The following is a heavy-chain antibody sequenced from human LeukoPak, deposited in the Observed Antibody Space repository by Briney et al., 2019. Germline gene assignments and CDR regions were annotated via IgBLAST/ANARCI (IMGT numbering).Heavy chain of an antibody. CDR2: IKQDGEET. J-gene: IGHJ4*02. Sequence: GGSLRLSCAASGFIFSNFWMSWVRQAPGKGPEWVANIKQDGEETYYLDSVKGRFTVSRDSAKNSLYLQMSTLRAEDTAVYYCARDPQYSYDDSGTFDSWGQGTLVTVSS. CDR1: GFIFSNFW. CDR3: ARDPQYSYDDSGTFDS. V-gene: IGHV3-7*01. D-gene: IGHD3-22*01.